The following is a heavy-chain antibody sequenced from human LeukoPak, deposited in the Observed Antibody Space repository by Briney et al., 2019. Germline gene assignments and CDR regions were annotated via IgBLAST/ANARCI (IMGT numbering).Heavy chain of an antibody. CDR1: GFTFTSCG. Sequence: QPGRSLRLSCAASGFTFTSCGMHWVRQAPGXGLEWVAVISFDRSNKYYADSVKGRFTISRDNSNNTLYLQMNSLRAEDTAVYYCAKDSYGDYVHYFDYWGQGTLVTVSS. V-gene: IGHV3-30*18. CDR3: AKDSYGDYVHYFDY. J-gene: IGHJ4*02. D-gene: IGHD4-17*01. CDR2: ISFDRSNK.